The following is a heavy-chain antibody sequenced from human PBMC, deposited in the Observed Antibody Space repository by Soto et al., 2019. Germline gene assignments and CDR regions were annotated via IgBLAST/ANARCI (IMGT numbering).Heavy chain of an antibody. V-gene: IGHV1-3*01. CDR2: INAGNGNT. Sequence: GASVKVPCKASGYTFTSYAMHWVSQAPGQRLEWMGWINAGNGNTKYSQKFQGRVTITRDTSASTAYMELSSLRSEDTAVYYCAREPNTIWSGSNSLYFDYWGQGTLVTVSS. CDR1: GYTFTSYA. D-gene: IGHD3-3*01. CDR3: AREPNTIWSGSNSLYFDY. J-gene: IGHJ4*02.